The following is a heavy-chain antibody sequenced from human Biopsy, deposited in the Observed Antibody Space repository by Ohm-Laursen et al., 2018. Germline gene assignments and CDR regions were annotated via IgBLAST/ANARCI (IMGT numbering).Heavy chain of an antibody. CDR3: VKAYSAIYWFDP. CDR2: ISGSGAST. V-gene: IGHV3-23*01. CDR1: GFIFSRNG. D-gene: IGHD2-21*01. Sequence: GSLRLSCSASGFIFSRNGMSWVRQAPEKGLEWVSGISGSGASTYYADSVKGRFTISRDNSKNTLFLQMDSLRADDTAVYYCVKAYSAIYWFDPWGQGTLVTVSS. J-gene: IGHJ5*02.